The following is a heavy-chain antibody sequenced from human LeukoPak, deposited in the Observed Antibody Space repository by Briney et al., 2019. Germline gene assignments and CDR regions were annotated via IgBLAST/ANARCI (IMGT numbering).Heavy chain of an antibody. CDR1: GGSISSSSYY. J-gene: IGHJ4*02. CDR3: VRHTVPITVAGPFDY. D-gene: IGHD6-19*01. V-gene: IGHV4-39*01. CDR2: IYYRGST. Sequence: SETLSLTCTVSGGSISSSSYYWGWIRQPPGKGLEWIGTIYYRGSTYYNPSLKSRVTVSVDTSKNQFSLKLSSVTAADTAVYYCVRHTVPITVAGPFDYWGQGTLVTVSS.